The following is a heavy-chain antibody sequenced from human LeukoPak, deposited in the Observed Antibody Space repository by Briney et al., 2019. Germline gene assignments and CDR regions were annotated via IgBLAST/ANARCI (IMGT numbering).Heavy chain of an antibody. J-gene: IGHJ4*02. D-gene: IGHD6-19*01. V-gene: IGHV3-21*01. CDR1: GFTFSSYS. CDR2: ISSSSSYI. CDR3: ASVYSSSQFPDY. Sequence: GGSLRLSCAASGFTFSSYSMNWVRQAPGKGLEWVSSISSSSSYIYYADSVKGRFTISRDDAKNSLYLQMNSLRAEDTAVYYCASVYSSSQFPDYWGQGTLVTVSS.